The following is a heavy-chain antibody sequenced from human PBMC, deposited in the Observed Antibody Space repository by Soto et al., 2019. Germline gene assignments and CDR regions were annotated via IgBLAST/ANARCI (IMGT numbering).Heavy chain of an antibody. CDR1: GFTFSSYG. V-gene: IGHV3-30*18. J-gene: IGHJ6*02. CDR3: AKDMFARQQLAHYYYYYGMDV. CDR2: ISYDGSNK. Sequence: QVQLVESGGGVVQPGRSLRLSCAASGFTFSSYGMHWVRQAPGKGLEWVAVISYDGSNKYYADSVKGRFTISRDNSKNTLYLQMNSLRAEDTAVYYCAKDMFARQQLAHYYYYYGMDVWGQGTTVTVSS. D-gene: IGHD6-13*01.